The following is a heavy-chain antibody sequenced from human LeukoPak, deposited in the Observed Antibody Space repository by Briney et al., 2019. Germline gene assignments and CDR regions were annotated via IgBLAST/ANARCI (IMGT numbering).Heavy chain of an antibody. J-gene: IGHJ4*02. CDR3: ARERLIAGATVFDY. CDR1: GDSISSHY. D-gene: IGHD1-26*01. Sequence: SETLSLTCTVSGDSISSHYWSWIRQPPGKGLEWIGCIYCSGSSSYNPSLKSRVTISVDTSNTQFSLKLTSVTAADPAVYFCARERLIAGATVFDYWGQGTLVTVSS. CDR2: IYCSGSS. V-gene: IGHV4-59*11.